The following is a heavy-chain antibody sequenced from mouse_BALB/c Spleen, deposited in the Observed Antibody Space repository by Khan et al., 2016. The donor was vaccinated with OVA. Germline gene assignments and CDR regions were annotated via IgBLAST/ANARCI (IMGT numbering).Heavy chain of an antibody. CDR1: GFSLTNYD. J-gene: IGHJ1*01. V-gene: IGHV2-9-2*01. D-gene: IGHD1-1*01. Sequence: QVQLKQSGPGLVAPSQSLSIACTVSGFSLTNYDISWIRQPPGKGLEWLGVIWTGGGTNYNSAFMSRLSIIKDNSKSQVFLKMNSLQTDDTAIYYCVRRGNYYGSFYWYFDVWGAGTTVTVSS. CDR3: VRRGNYYGSFYWYFDV. CDR2: IWTGGGT.